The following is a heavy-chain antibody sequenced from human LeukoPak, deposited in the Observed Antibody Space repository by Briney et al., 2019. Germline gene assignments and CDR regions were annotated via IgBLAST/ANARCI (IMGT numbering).Heavy chain of an antibody. Sequence: ASVKVSCKASGYPFITYYIHWVRLAPGQGLEWMGIVNPSGGITTYAQKFQGRVTLTSDTSTSTVYMEPSSLRPEDTAVYYCARDLGKDSSSSGDYWGQGTLVTVSS. D-gene: IGHD6-6*01. J-gene: IGHJ4*02. CDR3: ARDLGKDSSSSGDY. CDR1: GYPFITYY. CDR2: VNPSGGIT. V-gene: IGHV1-46*01.